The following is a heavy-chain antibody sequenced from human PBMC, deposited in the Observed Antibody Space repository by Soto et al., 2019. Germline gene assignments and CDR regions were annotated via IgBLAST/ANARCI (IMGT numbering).Heavy chain of an antibody. CDR3: ARPNYDSSGYYPFDY. CDR2: IYYSGST. D-gene: IGHD3-22*01. V-gene: IGHV4-59*01. CDR1: GGSISSYY. Sequence: SETLSLTCTVSGGSISSYYWSWIRQPPGKGLEWIGYIYYSGSTNYNPSLKSRVTISVDTSKNQFSLKLSSVTAADTAVYYCARPNYDSSGYYPFDYWGQGTLVTVSS. J-gene: IGHJ4*02.